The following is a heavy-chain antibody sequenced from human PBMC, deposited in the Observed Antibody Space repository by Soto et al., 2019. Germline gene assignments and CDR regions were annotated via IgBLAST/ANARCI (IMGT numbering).Heavy chain of an antibody. Sequence: VQLGQSGAEVKKPGASVKVSCKASGYTFSNYALHWVRQAPGQRLEWMGWINADNGNTKYSQKFQGRVTFTRDTSASTAYMDLSSLRSEDTAVYYCASPSYGSGNYYWGQGTLVTVSS. J-gene: IGHJ4*02. V-gene: IGHV1-3*01. CDR3: ASPSYGSGNYY. CDR1: GYTFSNYA. D-gene: IGHD3-10*01. CDR2: INADNGNT.